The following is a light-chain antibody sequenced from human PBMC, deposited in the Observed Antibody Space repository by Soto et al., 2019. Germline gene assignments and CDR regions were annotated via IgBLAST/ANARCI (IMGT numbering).Light chain of an antibody. Sequence: EILLTQSPGTLSLSPGERATLSCRASQIVSSSYLAWYQQKPGQAPRLLIYGASSRATGIPDRFSGSGSGTDFPLTISRLEPEDFAVYYCQQYGSSPLTFGQGTKVEIK. CDR2: GAS. CDR3: QQYGSSPLT. CDR1: QIVSSSY. V-gene: IGKV3-20*01. J-gene: IGKJ1*01.